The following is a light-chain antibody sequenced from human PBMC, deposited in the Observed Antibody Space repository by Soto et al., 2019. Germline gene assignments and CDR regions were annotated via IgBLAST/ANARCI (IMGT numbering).Light chain of an antibody. J-gene: IGKJ4*01. V-gene: IGKV1-39*01. CDR1: QSISSY. CDR3: QQSYSTSDT. Sequence: DIQMTQSPSSLSASVGDRVTITCRASQSISSYLNWYQQKPGKAPKLLIYAASILQSGVPSRFSGSGSGTDFTLTISSLQPEDFATYYCQQSYSTSDTFGGGTKVDIK. CDR2: AAS.